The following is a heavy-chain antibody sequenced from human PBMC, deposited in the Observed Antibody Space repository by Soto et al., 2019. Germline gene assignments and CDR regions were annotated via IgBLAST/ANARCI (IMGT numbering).Heavy chain of an antibody. D-gene: IGHD7-27*01. CDR2: IKPDGSER. Sequence: EVQLVESGGGLVQPGGSLRLSCAASGFTFGTYWMTWVRQAPGKGLECVGNIKPDGSERYYVDSVKGRFTISRDNAKNSLYLHMNSLRAEDAAVYYCATDLNWERLWGQGTLVTVSS. CDR1: GFTFGTYW. CDR3: ATDLNWERL. J-gene: IGHJ4*02. V-gene: IGHV3-7*04.